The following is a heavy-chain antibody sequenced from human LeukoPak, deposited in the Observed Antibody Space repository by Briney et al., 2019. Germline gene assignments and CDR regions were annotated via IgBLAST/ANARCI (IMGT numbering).Heavy chain of an antibody. V-gene: IGHV1-69*04. D-gene: IGHD4-23*01. CDR2: IIPILGIA. CDR1: GGTFSSHA. Sequence: ASVKVSCKASGGTFSSHAISWVRQAPGQGLEWVGRIIPILGIANYAQKFQGRVTITADKSTSTAYMELSSLRSDDTAVYYCARDEDGGNSGYWGQGTLVTVSS. CDR3: ARDEDGGNSGY. J-gene: IGHJ4*02.